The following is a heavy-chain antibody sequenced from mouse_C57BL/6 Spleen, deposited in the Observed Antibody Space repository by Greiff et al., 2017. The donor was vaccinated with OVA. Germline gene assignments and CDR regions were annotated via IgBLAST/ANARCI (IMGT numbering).Heavy chain of an antibody. J-gene: IGHJ2*01. Sequence: VKLVESGAELARPGASVKLSCKASGYTFTSYGISWVKQRTGQGLEWIGEIYPRSGNTYYNEKFKGKATLTADKSSSTAYMELRSLTSEDSAVYFCAREGDSIDYWGQGTTLTVSS. CDR1: GYTFTSYG. V-gene: IGHV1-81*01. D-gene: IGHD3-3*01. CDR2: IYPRSGNT. CDR3: AREGDSIDY.